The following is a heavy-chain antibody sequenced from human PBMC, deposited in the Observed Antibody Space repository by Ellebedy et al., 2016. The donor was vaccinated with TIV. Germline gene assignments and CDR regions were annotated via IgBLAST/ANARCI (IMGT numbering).Heavy chain of an antibody. V-gene: IGHV4-34*01. CDR1: ACTFSAYN. Sequence: MPSETLSLTCAVYACTFSAYNWRWIRQSPGTASESTGLICHSGHTNYNPSLKSRVTISTDTSKNQFSLKLSSVTAADMAVYYCARGLTDTAMFWAFDFWGQGTMVTVSS. CDR2: ICHSGHT. D-gene: IGHD5-18*01. J-gene: IGHJ3*01. CDR3: ARGLTDTAMFWAFDF.